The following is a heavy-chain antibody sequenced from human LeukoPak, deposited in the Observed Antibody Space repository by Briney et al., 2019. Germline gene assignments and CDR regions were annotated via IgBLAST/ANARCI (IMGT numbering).Heavy chain of an antibody. CDR1: GGSIRSHS. Sequence: SETLSLTCTVSGGSIRSHSWNWTRQPPGKGLEWIGNIHYSGSTNYNPSLKSRVTISVDTSKNQFSLKVSSVTAADTAVYYCAKSYDFWSGYHDSWGQGTRVTVSS. CDR3: AKSYDFWSGYHDS. J-gene: IGHJ4*02. D-gene: IGHD3-3*01. CDR2: IHYSGST. V-gene: IGHV4-59*11.